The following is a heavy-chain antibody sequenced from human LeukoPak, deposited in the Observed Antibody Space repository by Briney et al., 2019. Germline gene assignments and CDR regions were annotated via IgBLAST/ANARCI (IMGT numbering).Heavy chain of an antibody. Sequence: GASVKVSCKASGGTFSSYAISWVRQAPGQGLEWMGRIIPILGIANYAQKFQGRVTMTTDTSTSTAYMELRSLRSDDTAVYYCARGSRVAAAGRVYFDYWGQGTLVTVSS. D-gene: IGHD6-13*01. CDR3: ARGSRVAAAGRVYFDY. J-gene: IGHJ4*02. CDR1: GGTFSSYA. CDR2: IIPILGIA. V-gene: IGHV1-69*04.